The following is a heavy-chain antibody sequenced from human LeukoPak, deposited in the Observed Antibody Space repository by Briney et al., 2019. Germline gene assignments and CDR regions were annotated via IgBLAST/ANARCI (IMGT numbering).Heavy chain of an antibody. J-gene: IGHJ4*02. CDR1: GASVSNYD. Sequence: PSETLSLTCTVSGASVSNYDWSWIRQPPGKGLEWIGYVYYSGRTNYNPSLESRVTISVDTSKNQFSLKLSSVTAADTAVYYCARDLGGRSGSYGYWGQGTLVTVSS. CDR2: VYYSGRT. CDR3: ARDLGGRSGSYGY. V-gene: IGHV4-59*02. D-gene: IGHD1-26*01.